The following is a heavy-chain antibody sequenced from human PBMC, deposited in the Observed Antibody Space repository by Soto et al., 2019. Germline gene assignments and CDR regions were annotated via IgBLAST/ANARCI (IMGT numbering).Heavy chain of an antibody. CDR1: GYTFTSYG. CDR3: ARVSRIVGAPGEDYYYYGMDV. D-gene: IGHD1-26*01. Sequence: QVQLVQSGAEVKKPGASVKVSCKASGYTFTSYGISWVRQAPGQGLEWMGWISAYNGNTNYAQKLQGRVTMTTDTSTSTAYMELRSLRSDDTAVYYCARVSRIVGAPGEDYYYYGMDVWGQGTTVTVSS. V-gene: IGHV1-18*01. CDR2: ISAYNGNT. J-gene: IGHJ6*02.